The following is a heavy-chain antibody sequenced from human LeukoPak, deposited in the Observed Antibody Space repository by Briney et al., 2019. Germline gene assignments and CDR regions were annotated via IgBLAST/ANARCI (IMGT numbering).Heavy chain of an antibody. CDR1: GGTFSSYA. J-gene: IGHJ4*02. D-gene: IGHD4-17*01. CDR2: IIPIFGTA. Sequence: GASVKVSYKASGGTFSSYAISWVRQAPGQGLEWMGGIIPIFGTANYAQKFQGRVTITADESTSTAYMELSSLRSEDTAVYYCANPFYGDYVQLTPYWGQGTLVTVSS. V-gene: IGHV1-69*13. CDR3: ANPFYGDYVQLTPY.